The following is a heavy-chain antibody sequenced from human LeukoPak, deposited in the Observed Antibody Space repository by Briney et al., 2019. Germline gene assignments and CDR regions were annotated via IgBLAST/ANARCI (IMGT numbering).Heavy chain of an antibody. Sequence: GASVKVSCKASGYTFTSYDINWVRQATGQGLEWMGWMNPNSGNTGYAQKFQGRVTMTEDTSTNTAYLELSSLRSDDTAIYYCSTDHIGHHFQYWGQGTLVIVSS. CDR2: MNPNSGNT. V-gene: IGHV1-8*02. CDR1: GYTFTSYD. J-gene: IGHJ4*02. CDR3: STDHIGHHFQY.